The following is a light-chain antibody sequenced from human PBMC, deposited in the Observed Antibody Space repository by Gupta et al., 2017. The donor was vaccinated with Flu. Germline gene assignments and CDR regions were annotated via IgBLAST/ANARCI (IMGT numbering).Light chain of an antibody. Sequence: SSDIGGYNYVSWYQHHPGNAPKLIIYAVTERPSGVPARFSGSKSGNTASLTVSGLQAEDEADYFCSSFAGSDNLWVFGGGTRLTVL. CDR3: SSFAGSDNLWV. CDR1: SSDIGGYNY. V-gene: IGLV2-8*01. CDR2: AVT. J-gene: IGLJ3*02.